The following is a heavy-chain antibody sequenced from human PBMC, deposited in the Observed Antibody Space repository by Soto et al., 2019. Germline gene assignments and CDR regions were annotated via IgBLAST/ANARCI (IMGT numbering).Heavy chain of an antibody. CDR1: GFPFSTYS. D-gene: IGHD2-2*01. Sequence: EVELVESGGGLVQPGGSLRLSCAACGFPFSTYSMSWVRQAPGKGLEWISYISASTLTTFYAVSVKGRFTISRDTAQNSLYLQMNSLRDEDTAVYYCARAPQLVAPAATGFDSWGQGTLVTVSS. V-gene: IGHV3-48*02. CDR3: ARAPQLVAPAATGFDS. CDR2: ISASTLTT. J-gene: IGHJ4*02.